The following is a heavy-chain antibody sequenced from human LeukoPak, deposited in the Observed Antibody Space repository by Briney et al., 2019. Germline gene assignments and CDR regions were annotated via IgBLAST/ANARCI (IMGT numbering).Heavy chain of an antibody. J-gene: IGHJ5*02. CDR2: ISYDGSNK. D-gene: IGHD3-16*01. Sequence: GGSLRLSCAASGFTFSSCGMHWVREAPGRGLEWVAVISYDGSNKYYADSVKGRFTISRDNSKNTLYLQMNSVRAEDTAVYYCAKLSQITFGFVPWGQGTLVTVSS. CDR3: AKLSQITFGFVP. CDR1: GFTFSSCG. V-gene: IGHV3-30*18.